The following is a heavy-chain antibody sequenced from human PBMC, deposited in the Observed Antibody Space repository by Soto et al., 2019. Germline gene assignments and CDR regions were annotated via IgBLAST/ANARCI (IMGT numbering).Heavy chain of an antibody. CDR3: AREAGYCSSTSCYGIHYGMDV. CDR1: GGSISSGGYS. CDR2: IYHSGST. J-gene: IGHJ6*02. D-gene: IGHD2-2*01. Sequence: SETLSLTCAVSGGSISSGGYSWSWIRQPPGKGLEWIGYIYHSGSTYYNPSLKSRVTISVDRSKNQFSLKLSSVTAADTAVYYCAREAGYCSSTSCYGIHYGMDVWGQGTTVTVSS. V-gene: IGHV4-30-2*01.